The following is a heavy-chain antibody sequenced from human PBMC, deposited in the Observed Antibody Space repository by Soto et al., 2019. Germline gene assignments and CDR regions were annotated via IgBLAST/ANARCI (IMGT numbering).Heavy chain of an antibody. CDR1: GYTFSSIG. CDR2: ISPYTGNT. Sequence: GASVKVSCKASGYTFSSIGISWVRQAPGQGLEWMGWISPYTGNTYYAQRLQGRVTMTTDTSTSTAYMELRSLISDDTAVYFCARDLDGSGSYYTDYWGQGTLVTVSS. D-gene: IGHD3-10*01. CDR3: ARDLDGSGSYYTDY. J-gene: IGHJ4*02. V-gene: IGHV1-18*01.